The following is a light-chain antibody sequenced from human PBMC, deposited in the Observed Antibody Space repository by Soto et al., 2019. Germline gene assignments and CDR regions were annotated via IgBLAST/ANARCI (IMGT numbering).Light chain of an antibody. CDR2: SNN. CDR1: SSNIGSNT. J-gene: IGLJ2*01. Sequence: QSVLTQPPSASGTPGQRVTISCSGSSSNIGSNTVIWYQQLPGRAPKVLIYSNNQRPSGVPDRFSGSKSCTSASLAISGLQSEDEADYYCAAWDDSLNGVVFGGGTKVTVL. V-gene: IGLV1-44*01. CDR3: AAWDDSLNGVV.